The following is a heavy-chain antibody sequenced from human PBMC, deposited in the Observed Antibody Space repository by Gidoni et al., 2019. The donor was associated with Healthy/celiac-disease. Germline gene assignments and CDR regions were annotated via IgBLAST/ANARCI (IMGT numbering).Heavy chain of an antibody. V-gene: IGHV3-30*02. D-gene: IGHD1-26*01. CDR1: GFTFSSYG. CDR2: IRYDGSNK. CDR3: AKDWDTYGMDV. J-gene: IGHJ6*02. Sequence: QVQLVESGGGVVQPGGSLRLSCAASGFTFSSYGMHWVRQAPGKGLEWVAFIRYDGSNKYYADSVKGRFTISRDNSKNTLYLQMNSLRAEDTAVYYCAKDWDTYGMDVWGQGTTVTVSS.